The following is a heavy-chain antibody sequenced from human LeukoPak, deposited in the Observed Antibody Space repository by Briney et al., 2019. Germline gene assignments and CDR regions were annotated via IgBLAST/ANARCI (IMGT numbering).Heavy chain of an antibody. V-gene: IGHV3-48*04. Sequence: GGSLRLSCAASGFTFSSYSMNWVRQAPGKGLEWVSYISSSSTIYYADSVKGRFTISRDNAKNSLYLQMNSLRAEDTAVYYCARGLYYYYMDVWGKGTTVTVSS. CDR1: GFTFSSYS. CDR3: ARGLYYYYMDV. CDR2: ISSSSTI. J-gene: IGHJ6*03.